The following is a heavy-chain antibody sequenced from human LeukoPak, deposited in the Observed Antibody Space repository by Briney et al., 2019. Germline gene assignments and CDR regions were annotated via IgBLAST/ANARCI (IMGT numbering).Heavy chain of an antibody. J-gene: IGHJ4*02. Sequence: PSETLSLTCTVSGGSITSPHYYWGWIRQPPGKGLEWIGSIYYSGRTYYNPSLQSRVTIATDAAKFQFSLKLGSVTAADTAVYYCARHLDGYNSRTFDYWGQGTLVTVSS. CDR3: ARHLDGYNSRTFDY. CDR1: GGSITSPHYY. V-gene: IGHV4-39*01. CDR2: IYYSGRT. D-gene: IGHD5-24*01.